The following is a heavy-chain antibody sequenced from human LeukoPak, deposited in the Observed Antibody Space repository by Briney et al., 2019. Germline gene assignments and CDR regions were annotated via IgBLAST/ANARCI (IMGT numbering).Heavy chain of an antibody. CDR2: IYYSGST. CDR1: GGSISSSSYY. Sequence: PSETLSLTCTVSGGSISSSSYYWGWIRQPPGKGLEWIGSIYYSGSTYYNPSLKSRVTISVDTSKNQFSLKLSSVTAADTAVYYCARLVPEYSSGWEPAGDFDYWGQGTLVTVSS. CDR3: ARLVPEYSSGWEPAGDFDY. J-gene: IGHJ4*02. V-gene: IGHV4-39*01. D-gene: IGHD6-19*01.